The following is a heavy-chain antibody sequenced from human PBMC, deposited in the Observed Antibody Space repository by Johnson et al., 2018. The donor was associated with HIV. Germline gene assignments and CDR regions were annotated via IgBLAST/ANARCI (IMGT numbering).Heavy chain of an antibody. J-gene: IGHJ3*01. V-gene: IGHV3-74*03. CDR1: GFTFSHYW. D-gene: IGHD3-16*01. CDR3: AREKEMTRLGAFDV. Sequence: VQLVESGGVLVQPGGSLTLSCAASGFTFSHYWMHWVRQAPGKGLVWVSRMNSDGSSTTYADSVKGRFTISRDNAKNTLYLQMKTLRAEDTAIYYCAREKEMTRLGAFDVWGQGTVVTVSS. CDR2: MNSDGSST.